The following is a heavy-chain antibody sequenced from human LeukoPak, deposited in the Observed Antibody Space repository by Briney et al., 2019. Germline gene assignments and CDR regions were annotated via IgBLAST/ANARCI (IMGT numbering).Heavy chain of an antibody. CDR1: GFTFSSYW. D-gene: IGHD4-17*01. CDR3: ARENGDYLFSPFDY. CDR2: INSDGSST. Sequence: GGSLRLSCTASGFTFSSYWMHWVRQAPGKGLVWVSRINSDGSSTSYADSVKGRFTISRDNAKNTLYLQMNSPRAEDTAVYYCARENGDYLFSPFDYWGQGTLVTVSS. V-gene: IGHV3-74*01. J-gene: IGHJ4*02.